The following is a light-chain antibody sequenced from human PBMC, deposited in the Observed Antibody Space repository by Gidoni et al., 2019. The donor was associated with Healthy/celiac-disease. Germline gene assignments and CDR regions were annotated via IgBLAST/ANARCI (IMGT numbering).Light chain of an antibody. Sequence: EIVMTQSPATLSVSPGERATLSCRASQSVSSNLAWYQQKPGQAPRLLIYGASTRATGIPARFSGSAYGTEFTLTISSLQSEDFAVYYCQQYNNWWTFGQGTKVEIK. CDR3: QQYNNWWT. J-gene: IGKJ1*01. CDR2: GAS. CDR1: QSVSSN. V-gene: IGKV3-15*01.